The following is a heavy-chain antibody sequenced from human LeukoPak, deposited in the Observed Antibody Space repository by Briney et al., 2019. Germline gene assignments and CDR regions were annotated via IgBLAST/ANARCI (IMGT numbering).Heavy chain of an antibody. D-gene: IGHD5-12*01. CDR1: GFTFSSYS. Sequence: GGSLRLSCAASGFTFSSYSMNWVRQAPGKGLEWVSSISSSSSYIYYADSVKGRFTISRDNAKNSLYLQMNSLRAEDTAVYYCARALYIVATITPIDYWGQGTLVTVSS. J-gene: IGHJ4*02. CDR2: ISSSSSYI. V-gene: IGHV3-21*01. CDR3: ARALYIVATITPIDY.